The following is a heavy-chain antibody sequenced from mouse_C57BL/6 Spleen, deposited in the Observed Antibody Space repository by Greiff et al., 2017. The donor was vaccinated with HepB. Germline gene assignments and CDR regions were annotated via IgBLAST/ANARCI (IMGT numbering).Heavy chain of an antibody. CDR1: GYTFTEYT. CDR3: ARHEDRATAYYSNYSHYYAMDY. CDR2: FYPGSGSI. J-gene: IGHJ4*01. D-gene: IGHD2-5*01. Sequence: QVQLQQSGAELVKPGASVKLSCKASGYTFTEYTIHWVKQRSGQGLEWIGWFYPGSGSIKYNEKFKDKATLTADKSSSTVYMELSRLTSEDSAVYFCARHEDRATAYYSNYSHYYAMDYWGQGTAVTVSS. V-gene: IGHV1-62-2*01.